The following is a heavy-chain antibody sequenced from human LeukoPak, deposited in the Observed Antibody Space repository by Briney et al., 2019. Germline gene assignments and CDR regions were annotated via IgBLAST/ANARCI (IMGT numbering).Heavy chain of an antibody. V-gene: IGHV3-9*01. CDR2: ISWNSGSI. Sequence: GRSLRLSCAASGFTFEDYAMHWGRQAPGKGLEWVSGISWNSGSIGYADSVKGRFTISRDNAKNSLYLQMNSLRAEDTALYYCAKDGIAAAYYYYMDVWGKGTTVTVSS. D-gene: IGHD6-13*01. CDR3: AKDGIAAAYYYYMDV. J-gene: IGHJ6*03. CDR1: GFTFEDYA.